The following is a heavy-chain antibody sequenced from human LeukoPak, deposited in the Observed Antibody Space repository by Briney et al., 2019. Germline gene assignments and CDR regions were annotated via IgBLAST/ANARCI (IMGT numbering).Heavy chain of an antibody. CDR1: GFTFSSYG. V-gene: IGHV3-23*01. Sequence: PGGSLRLSCAASGFTFSSYGMSWVRQAPGKGLEWVSAISGSGGSTYYADSVKGRFTISRDNSKNTLYLQMNSLRAEDTAVYYCAKEVEYYDSSGYYANWFDPWGQGTLVTVSS. D-gene: IGHD3-22*01. CDR2: ISGSGGST. CDR3: AKEVEYYDSSGYYANWFDP. J-gene: IGHJ5*02.